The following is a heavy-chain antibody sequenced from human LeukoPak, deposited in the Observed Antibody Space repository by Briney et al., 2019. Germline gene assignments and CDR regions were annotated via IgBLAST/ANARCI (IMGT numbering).Heavy chain of an antibody. J-gene: IGHJ4*02. Sequence: GRSLRLSCAVSGFTFRKYGMHWVRQAPGKGLEWVALISYDGSDKGFADSVKGRFTISRDNSKNTVYLHMNRLRPADTAVYYCARDIVVVPADTSFFDYWGQGTLVTVSS. CDR3: ARDIVVVPADTSFFDY. CDR2: ISYDGSDK. V-gene: IGHV3-30*03. CDR1: GFTFRKYG. D-gene: IGHD2-2*01.